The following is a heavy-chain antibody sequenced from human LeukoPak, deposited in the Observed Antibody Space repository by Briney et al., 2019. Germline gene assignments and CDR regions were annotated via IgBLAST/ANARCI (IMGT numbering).Heavy chain of an antibody. CDR3: AKDGLGGFGDYMDV. CDR2: ISGSGGST. V-gene: IGHV3-23*01. D-gene: IGHD3-10*01. CDR1: GFTFSSYG. J-gene: IGHJ6*03. Sequence: GGSLRLSCAASGFTFSSYGMSWVRQAPGKGLEWVSAISGSGGSTYYADSVKGRFTISRDNSKNTLYLQMNSLRAEDTAIYYCAKDGLGGFGDYMDVWGKGTTVTISS.